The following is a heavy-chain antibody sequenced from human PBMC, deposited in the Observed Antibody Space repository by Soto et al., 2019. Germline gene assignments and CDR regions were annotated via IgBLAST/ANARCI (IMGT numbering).Heavy chain of an antibody. V-gene: IGHV4-59*01. Sequence: LSRTCTVSGGSLSIYFWSWIRQSPWKGLEWIVYIYFRGNTNYNSSLKSRVTISLATSKTQFSLNLSSVTAADMAVYYCARGRPRDGYYSGHSDFDIWAQGTMGTVS. CDR2: IYFRGNT. D-gene: IGHD5-12*01. CDR1: GGSLSIYF. CDR3: ARGRPRDGYYSGHSDFDI. J-gene: IGHJ3*02.